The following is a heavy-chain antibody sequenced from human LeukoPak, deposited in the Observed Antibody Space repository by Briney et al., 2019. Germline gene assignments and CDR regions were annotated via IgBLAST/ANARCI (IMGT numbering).Heavy chain of an antibody. CDR2: IYYSGST. V-gene: IGHV4-59*01. CDR1: GGSISSYY. J-gene: IGHJ3*02. D-gene: IGHD3-3*01. Sequence: PSETLSLTCTVSGGSISSYYSSWIRQPPGKGLEWIGYIYYSGSTNYNPSLKSRVTISVDTSKNQFSLKLSSVTAADTAVYYCATNSVLRFLGWAFDMWGQGTMVTVSS. CDR3: ATNSVLRFLGWAFDM.